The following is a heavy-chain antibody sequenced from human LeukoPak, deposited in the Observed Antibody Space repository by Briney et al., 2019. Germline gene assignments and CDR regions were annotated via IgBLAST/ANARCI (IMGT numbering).Heavy chain of an antibody. J-gene: IGHJ4*02. Sequence: SETLSLTCAVYGGSFSGYYWSWIRQPPGKGLEWIGEINHSGSTNYNPSLKSRVTISVDTSKNQFSLKLSSATAADTAVYYCARGPYDYGDYAKRSYFDYWGQGTLVTVSS. CDR3: ARGPYDYGDYAKRSYFDY. D-gene: IGHD4-17*01. V-gene: IGHV4-34*01. CDR2: INHSGST. CDR1: GGSFSGYY.